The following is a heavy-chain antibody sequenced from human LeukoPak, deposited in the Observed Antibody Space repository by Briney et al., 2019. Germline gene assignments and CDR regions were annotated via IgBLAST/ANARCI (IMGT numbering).Heavy chain of an antibody. J-gene: IGHJ4*02. D-gene: IGHD2-2*01. CDR3: ARVLGRYQLLPFDY. V-gene: IGHV3-7*01. CDR1: GFTFSSYW. Sequence: GGSLRLSCAASGFTFSSYWMSWVRQAPGKGLEWVANIKQDGSEKYYVDSVKGRFTISRDNAENSLYLQMNSLRAEDTAVYYCARVLGRYQLLPFDYWGQGTLVTVSS. CDR2: IKQDGSEK.